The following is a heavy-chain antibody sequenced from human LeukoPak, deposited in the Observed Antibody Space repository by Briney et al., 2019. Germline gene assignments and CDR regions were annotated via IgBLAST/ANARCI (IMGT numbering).Heavy chain of an antibody. CDR3: ARDRGIQLWQFDY. CDR1: GFTFSSYS. J-gene: IGHJ4*02. V-gene: IGHV3-21*01. CDR2: ISSSSSYI. D-gene: IGHD5-18*01. Sequence: GGSLRLSCAASGFTFSSYSMNWVRQAPGKGLEWVSSISSSSSYIYYADSVKGRFTISRDNAKNSLYLQMNSLRAEDTAVYYCARDRGIQLWQFDYWGQGTLVTVSS.